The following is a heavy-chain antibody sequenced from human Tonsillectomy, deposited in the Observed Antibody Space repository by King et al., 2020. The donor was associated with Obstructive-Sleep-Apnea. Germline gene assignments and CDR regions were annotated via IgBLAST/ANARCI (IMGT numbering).Heavy chain of an antibody. D-gene: IGHD3-10*01. V-gene: IGHV3-9*01. Sequence: VQLVESGGGLVQPGRSLRLSCAASGFTFDDYVIHWVRQAPGKGLEWVSGISWNSGMIGYADSVKGRFTISRDNAKNSLYLQMNSLRAEDTALYYCAKDKVVRGVIDPYGMDVWGQGTTVTVSS. CDR1: GFTFDDYV. CDR3: AKDKVVRGVIDPYGMDV. CDR2: ISWNSGMI. J-gene: IGHJ6*02.